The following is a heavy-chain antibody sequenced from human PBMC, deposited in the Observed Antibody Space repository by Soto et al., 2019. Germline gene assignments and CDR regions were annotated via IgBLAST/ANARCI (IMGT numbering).Heavy chain of an antibody. CDR1: GYTFTGYA. J-gene: IGHJ4*02. CDR3: ARAVAVPADFDY. V-gene: IGHV1-3*05. Sequence: QVQLVQSGAEEKKPGASVKVSCKASGYTFTGYAIHWVRQAPGQRLEWMGWINAGNGNTKYSQKFRGRVTITRDTSASTAYMDLTSLRYEDTAVYYCARAVAVPADFDYWGQGTLVTVSS. D-gene: IGHD6-19*01. CDR2: INAGNGNT.